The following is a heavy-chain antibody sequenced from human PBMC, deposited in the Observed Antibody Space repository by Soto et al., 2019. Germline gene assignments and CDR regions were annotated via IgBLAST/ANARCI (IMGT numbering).Heavy chain of an antibody. D-gene: IGHD3-22*01. V-gene: IGHV1-18*04. CDR3: ARDLPPPAYYYDSSGPDAFDI. Sequence: ASVKVSCKASGYTFTSYGISWVRQAPGQGLEWMGWISACNGNTNYAQKLQGRVTMTTDTSTSTAYMELRSLRSDDTAVYYCARDLPPPAYYYDSSGPDAFDIWGQGTMVTVSS. CDR1: GYTFTSYG. J-gene: IGHJ3*02. CDR2: ISACNGNT.